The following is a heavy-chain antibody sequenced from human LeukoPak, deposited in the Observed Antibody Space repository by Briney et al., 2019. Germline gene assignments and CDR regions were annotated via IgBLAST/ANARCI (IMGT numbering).Heavy chain of an antibody. J-gene: IGHJ5*02. D-gene: IGHD3-10*01. V-gene: IGHV4-4*02. CDR1: GGSISSSNW. CDR2: INHSGST. CDR3: ARETEDGSGNWFDP. Sequence: SETLSLTCAVSGGSISSSNWWSWVRQPPGKGLEWIGEINHSGSTNYNPSLKSRVTISVDTSKNQFSLKLSSVTAADTAVYYCARETEDGSGNWFDPWGQGTLVTVSS.